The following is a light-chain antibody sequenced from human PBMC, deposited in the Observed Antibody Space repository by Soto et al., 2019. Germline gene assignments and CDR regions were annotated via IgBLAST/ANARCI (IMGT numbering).Light chain of an antibody. CDR1: QSVSSSY. Sequence: EIVLTQSPGTLSLSPGERATLSCRASQSVSSSYLAWYQQKPGQAPRLLIYGASSRPTGIPDRFSGSGSGTDFTLTLSSIEPEEFSVYYCQQYGGSPPVTLGRGTRVD. CDR3: QQYGGSPPVT. J-gene: IGKJ3*01. CDR2: GAS. V-gene: IGKV3-20*01.